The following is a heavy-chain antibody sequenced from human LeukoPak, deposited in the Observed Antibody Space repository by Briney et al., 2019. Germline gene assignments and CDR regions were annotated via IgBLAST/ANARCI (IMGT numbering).Heavy chain of an antibody. J-gene: IGHJ3*02. CDR2: IYSGGRI. CDR1: GGSFRGDYY. Sequence: SETLSLTCTVSGGSFRGDYYWAWIRQPPGKGLEWIGSIYSGGRIYYNPSLKSRVSISIDKCNNDLSLKVTSVTAADTAGYYCARAPWAYGNYVHAFDIWGQGTMVTVSS. D-gene: IGHD4-11*01. V-gene: IGHV4-39*07. CDR3: ARAPWAYGNYVHAFDI.